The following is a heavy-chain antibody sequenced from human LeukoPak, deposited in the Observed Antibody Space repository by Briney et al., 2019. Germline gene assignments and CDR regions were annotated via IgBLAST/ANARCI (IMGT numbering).Heavy chain of an antibody. V-gene: IGHV3-30-3*01. CDR2: ISYDGSIK. Sequence: GGSLRLSCAASGSTFSSYSMHWVRQAPGKGLEWVAVISYDGSIKYYADAVRGRCTISRDNSKNTLYLQMSTLTAEDTAVYFCAKDPAAAGTAEYFQHWGQGTLVTVSS. D-gene: IGHD6-13*01. CDR3: AKDPAAAGTAEYFQH. CDR1: GSTFSSYS. J-gene: IGHJ1*01.